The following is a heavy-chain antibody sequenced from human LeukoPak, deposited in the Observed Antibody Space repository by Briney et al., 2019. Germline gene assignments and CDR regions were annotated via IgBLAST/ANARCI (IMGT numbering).Heavy chain of an antibody. V-gene: IGHV3-74*01. J-gene: IGHJ4*02. CDR2: INSDGSTT. CDR3: ARDLSEYGWFGELYY. CDR1: GFTFSRYW. Sequence: GGSLRLSCAASGFTFSRYWMHWVRQAPGKGLVWVSRINSDGSTTSYADSVKGRFTISRDNAKHTLYLQMNSLRPEDTAVYFCARDLSEYGWFGELYYWGQGTLVTVSS. D-gene: IGHD3-10*01.